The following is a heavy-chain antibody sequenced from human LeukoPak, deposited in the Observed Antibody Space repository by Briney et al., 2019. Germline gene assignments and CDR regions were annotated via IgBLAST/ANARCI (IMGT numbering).Heavy chain of an antibody. Sequence: ASVKVSCKASGYTFTSYGISWVRQAPRQELEWMGWISAYNGNTNHAPKLQGRITMTTDTATSTAHPELRSLRSDAAAVYYCSRVVVPAAETYYMDVWGKGTTVTVSS. V-gene: IGHV1-18*01. J-gene: IGHJ6*03. CDR2: ISAYNGNT. D-gene: IGHD2-2*01. CDR3: SRVVVPAAETYYMDV. CDR1: GYTFTSYG.